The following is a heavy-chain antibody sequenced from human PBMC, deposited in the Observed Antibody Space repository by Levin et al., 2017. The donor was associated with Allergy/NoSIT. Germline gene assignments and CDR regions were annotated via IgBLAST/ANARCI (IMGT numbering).Heavy chain of an antibody. CDR2: MNPNSGNT. J-gene: IGHJ6*02. CDR1: GYTFTSYD. D-gene: IGHD1-7*01. V-gene: IGHV1-8*01. CDR3: ARVAITGTTRYYYYGMDV. Sequence: ASVKVSCKASGYTFTSYDINWVRQATGQGLEWMGWMNPNSGNTGYAQKFQGRVTMTRNTSISTAYMELSSLRSEDTAVYYCARVAITGTTRYYYYGMDVWGQGTTVTVSS.